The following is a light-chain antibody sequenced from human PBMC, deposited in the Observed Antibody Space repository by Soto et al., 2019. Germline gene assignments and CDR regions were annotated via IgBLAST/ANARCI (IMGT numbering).Light chain of an antibody. CDR2: EGT. CDR3: CSHAGSSSWV. Sequence: QSALTQPASVSGSPGQSITISCTGTSSDIGGYYYVSWYQQTPGKAPKLMIYEGTKRPPGVSDRFSGSESGNTASLTISGLQTEDEADYYCCSHAGSSSWVFGGGTKLTVL. V-gene: IGLV2-23*01. J-gene: IGLJ3*02. CDR1: SSDIGGYYY.